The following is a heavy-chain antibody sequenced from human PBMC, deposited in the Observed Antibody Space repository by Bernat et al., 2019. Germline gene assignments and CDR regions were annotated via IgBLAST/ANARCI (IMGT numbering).Heavy chain of an antibody. J-gene: IGHJ4*02. CDR1: GFAFSTYW. V-gene: IGHV3-74*01. Sequence: EVQLVESGGGLVQPGGSLRLSCAASGFAFSTYWMHWVRQAPGKGLVWVSRINSDGSSTSYADSVKGRFTISRDNAKNTLYLQVNSLRAEDTAVYYCASLCSHSNGCYDYWGQGILVTVSS. CDR3: ASLCSHSNGCYDY. D-gene: IGHD4/OR15-4a*01. CDR2: INSDGSST.